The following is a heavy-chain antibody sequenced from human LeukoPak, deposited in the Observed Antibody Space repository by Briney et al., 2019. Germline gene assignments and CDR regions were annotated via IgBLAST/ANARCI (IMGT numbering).Heavy chain of an antibody. CDR2: IHYSGST. CDR1: GDSISSYY. CDR3: ARQIYGNDRFDP. Sequence: SETLSLTCTVSGDSISSYYWSWIRQPPGKGLEWIGYIHYSGSTNYNPSLMSRVTMSVGTSKNHFSLKLSYVTAADTAVYYCARQIYGNDRFDPWGQGTLVTVSS. V-gene: IGHV4-59*08. J-gene: IGHJ5*02. D-gene: IGHD1-1*01.